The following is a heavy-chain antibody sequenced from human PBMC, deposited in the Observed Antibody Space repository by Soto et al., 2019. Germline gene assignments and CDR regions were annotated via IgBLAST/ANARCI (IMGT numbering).Heavy chain of an antibody. CDR2: IIPILGIA. D-gene: IGHD3-10*01. CDR3: ATDEGTGRYGSGGRYYGMEV. V-gene: IGHV1-69*04. CDR1: GGSFSSYT. Sequence: SVNVSCQTSGGSFSSYTISWVRQAPGQGLEWMGRIIPILGIANYAQKFQGRVTITADKSTSTAYMELSSLRSEDTAVYYCATDEGTGRYGSGGRYYGMEVWGQGTTVTVSS. J-gene: IGHJ6*02.